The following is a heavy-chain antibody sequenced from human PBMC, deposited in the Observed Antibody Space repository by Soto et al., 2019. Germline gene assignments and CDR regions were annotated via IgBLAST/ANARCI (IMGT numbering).Heavy chain of an antibody. CDR1: VFTCSSYW. J-gene: IGHJ4*01. CDR3: ARAAGTWIQLWLLNYFDY. D-gene: IGHD5-18*01. CDR2: IKQDGSER. Sequence: WGSLLLSCAASVFTCSSYWMSWVRQAPGKGLDWVANIKQDGSERYYVDSVKGRFTISRDNAKNSLYLQMNSLRAEDTAVYYCARAAGTWIQLWLLNYFDYWGHGTMFTVSS. V-gene: IGHV3-7*01.